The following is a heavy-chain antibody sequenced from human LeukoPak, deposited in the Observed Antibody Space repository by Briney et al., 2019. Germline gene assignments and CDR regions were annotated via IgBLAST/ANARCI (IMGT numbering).Heavy chain of an antibody. J-gene: IGHJ6*02. Sequence: PGGSLRLSCAASGFTFSSYGMHWVRQAPGKGLEWVAVISYDGSNKYYADSVKGRFTISRDNSKNTLYLQMNSLRAEDTAAYYCAKDWLLVATTPVRRAYYYYYGMDVWGQGTTVTVSS. CDR2: ISYDGSNK. CDR3: AKDWLLVATTPVRRAYYYYYGMDV. D-gene: IGHD5-12*01. V-gene: IGHV3-30*18. CDR1: GFTFSSYG.